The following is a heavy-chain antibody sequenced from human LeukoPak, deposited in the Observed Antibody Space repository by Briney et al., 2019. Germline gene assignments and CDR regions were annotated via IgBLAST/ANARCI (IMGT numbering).Heavy chain of an antibody. D-gene: IGHD6-13*01. CDR2: IYYSGST. Sequence: SETLSLTCTVSGGSISSSSYYWGWIRQPPGKGLEWIGSIYYSGSTYYNPSLKSRVTISVDTSKHQFSLKLSSVTAADTAVYYCARDGVAAANKDDYWGQGTLVTVSS. CDR1: GGSISSSSYY. J-gene: IGHJ4*02. V-gene: IGHV4-39*07. CDR3: ARDGVAAANKDDY.